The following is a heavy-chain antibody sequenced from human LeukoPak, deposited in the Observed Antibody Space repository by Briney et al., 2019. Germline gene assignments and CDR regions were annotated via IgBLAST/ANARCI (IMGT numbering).Heavy chain of an antibody. CDR3: ARNPTTVKAWFDP. CDR2: IFYSGST. J-gene: IGHJ5*02. D-gene: IGHD4-11*01. Sequence: PSETLSLTCTVSGGSISSYYWSWIRQPPGKGLEWIGYIFYSGSTNYNPSLKSRVTISVDTSKNQFSLNLSSVTAADTAVYYCARNPTTVKAWFDPWGQGTLVTVSS. CDR1: GGSISSYY. V-gene: IGHV4-59*01.